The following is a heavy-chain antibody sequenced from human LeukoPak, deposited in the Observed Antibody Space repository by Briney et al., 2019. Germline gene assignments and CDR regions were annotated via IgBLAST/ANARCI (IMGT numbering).Heavy chain of an antibody. CDR1: GFTFSSYW. V-gene: IGHV3-7*03. J-gene: IGHJ3*02. CDR2: IKQDGSEK. Sequence: GGSLRLSCAASGFTFSSYWMSWVRQAPGKGLEWVANIKQDGSEKYYVDSVKGRFTISRDNAKNSLYLQMNSLRAEDTAVYYCARGGTTVTTGNAFDIWGQGTMVTVSS. D-gene: IGHD4-17*01. CDR3: ARGGTTVTTGNAFDI.